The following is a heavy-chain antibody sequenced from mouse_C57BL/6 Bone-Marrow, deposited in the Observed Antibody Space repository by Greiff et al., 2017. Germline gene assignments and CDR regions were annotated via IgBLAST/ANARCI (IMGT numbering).Heavy chain of an antibody. CDR3: AGGLRRYRYFDV. CDR1: GYTFTSYW. Sequence: QVQLQQPGAELVKPGASVKMSCKASGYTFTSYWITWVKQRPGQGLEWIGDIYPGSGSTNYNEKFKSKATLTVDTSSSTAYMQLSSLTSEDSAVYYCAGGLRRYRYFDVWGTGTTVTVSS. J-gene: IGHJ1*03. D-gene: IGHD2-4*01. V-gene: IGHV1-55*01. CDR2: IYPGSGST.